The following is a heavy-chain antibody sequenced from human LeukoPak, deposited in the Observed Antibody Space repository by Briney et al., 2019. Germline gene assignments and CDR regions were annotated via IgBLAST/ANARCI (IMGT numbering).Heavy chain of an antibody. CDR3: ARVRGTITMVRGVIIGSGFDWFDP. CDR2: IYYSGST. J-gene: IGHJ5*02. CDR1: GGSISSYY. V-gene: IGHV4-59*01. D-gene: IGHD3-10*01. Sequence: SETLSLTCTASGGSISSYYWSWIRQPPGKGLEWIGYIYYSGSTNYNPSLKSRVTISVDTSKNQFSLKLSSVTAADTAVYYCARVRGTITMVRGVIIGSGFDWFDPWGQGTLVTVSS.